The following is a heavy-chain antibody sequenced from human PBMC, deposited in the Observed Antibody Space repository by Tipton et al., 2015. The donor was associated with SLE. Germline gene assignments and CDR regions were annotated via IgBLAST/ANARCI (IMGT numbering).Heavy chain of an antibody. D-gene: IGHD3-16*01. CDR2: INRDGSRT. Sequence: GSLRLSCAASGFGFSTYWMHWVRQTPGKGPVWVSHINRDGSRTNYADSVKGRFTISRDNAKNTLYLQMNSLRTEDTAVYYCARGGYVDNWGHGTLVTVSS. V-gene: IGHV3-74*01. CDR1: GFGFSTYW. J-gene: IGHJ4*03. CDR3: ARGGYVDN.